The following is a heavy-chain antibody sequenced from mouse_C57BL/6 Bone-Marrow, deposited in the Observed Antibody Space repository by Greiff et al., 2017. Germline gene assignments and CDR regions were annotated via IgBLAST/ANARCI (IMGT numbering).Heavy chain of an antibody. CDR2: IDPSDSYT. CDR1: GYTFTSYW. J-gene: IGHJ4*01. D-gene: IGHD2-3*01. CDR3: ARFDGLMGY. V-gene: IGHV1-59*01. Sequence: QVQLQQPGAELVRPGTSVKLSCKASGYTFTSYWMHWVKQRPGQGLEWIGVIDPSDSYTNYNQKFKGKATLTVDTSSSTAYLQLSSLTSEDSAVYYCARFDGLMGYWGQGTSVTVSS.